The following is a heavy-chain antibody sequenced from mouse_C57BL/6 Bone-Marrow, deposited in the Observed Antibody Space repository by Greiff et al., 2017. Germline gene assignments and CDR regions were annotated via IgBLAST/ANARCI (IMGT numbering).Heavy chain of an antibody. CDR2: IYPRSGNT. D-gene: IGHD2-2*01. CDR1: GYTFTSYG. Sequence: VMLVESGAELARPGASVKLSCKASGYTFTSYGISWVKQRTGQGLEWIGEIYPRSGNTYYNEKFKGKATLTADKSSSTAYMELRSLTSEDSAVXFCARLWFRNYFDYWGQGTTLTVSS. J-gene: IGHJ2*01. CDR3: ARLWFRNYFDY. V-gene: IGHV1-81*01.